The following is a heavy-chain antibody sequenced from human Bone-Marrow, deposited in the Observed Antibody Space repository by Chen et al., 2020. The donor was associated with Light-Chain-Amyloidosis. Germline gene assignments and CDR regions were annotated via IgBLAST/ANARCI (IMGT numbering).Heavy chain of an antibody. CDR1: GFTFSSFA. Sequence: EVQLLESGGGLVQPGGSLRLSCAASGFTFSSFALTWARQAPGKGLEWVSGFSGDGATTYYADSVKGRFTISRDNSKNTLYLQMNSLRAEDTALYYCAKTTMAGGWHFDLWGRGTVVTVSS. D-gene: IGHD1-1*01. V-gene: IGHV3-23*01. CDR3: AKTTMAGGWHFDL. J-gene: IGHJ2*01. CDR2: FSGDGATT.